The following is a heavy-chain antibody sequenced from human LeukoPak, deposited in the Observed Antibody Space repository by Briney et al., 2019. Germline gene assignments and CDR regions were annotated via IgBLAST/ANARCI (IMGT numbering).Heavy chain of an antibody. CDR1: GFTFSSYG. Sequence: HPGGSLRLSCAASGFTFSSYGMSWVRQAPGKGLEWVSVISGSGDNTYYADSVKGRLTISRDNSKNTLYLQMNSLRGEDTAVYYCAKGGDSSSWSAIYYYYGMDVWGQGTTVTVSS. CDR2: ISGSGDNT. V-gene: IGHV3-23*01. D-gene: IGHD6-13*01. J-gene: IGHJ6*02. CDR3: AKGGDSSSWSAIYYYYGMDV.